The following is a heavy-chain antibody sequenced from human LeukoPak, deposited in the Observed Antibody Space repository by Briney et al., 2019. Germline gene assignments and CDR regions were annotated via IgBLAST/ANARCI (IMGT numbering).Heavy chain of an antibody. CDR3: AKDLLLWFGELFDY. CDR2: ISGSGGST. CDR1: GGSFSGYY. V-gene: IGHV3-23*01. D-gene: IGHD3-10*01. Sequence: ETLSLTCAVYGGSFSGYYWSWVRQAPGKGLEWVSAISGSGGSTYYADSVKGRFTFSRDNSKNTLYLQMNSLRAEDTAVYYCAKDLLLWFGELFDYWGQGTLVTVSS. J-gene: IGHJ4*02.